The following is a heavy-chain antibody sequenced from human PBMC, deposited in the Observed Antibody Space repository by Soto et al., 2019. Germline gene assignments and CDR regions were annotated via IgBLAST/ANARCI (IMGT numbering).Heavy chain of an antibody. J-gene: IGHJ4*01. D-gene: IGHD2-21*02. CDR3: AIAGDDAARSYHY. Sequence: SETFSLRCSVSGGSIISGHYFWNWVRQHPGKVLELIGYIYYTGSTYYNPSLRSRVTIXXXXSXNXFXLXXXSVTXADTAXYFCAIAGDDAARSYHYWCQGTLDIGSS. V-gene: IGHV4-31*03. CDR1: GGSIISGHYF. CDR2: IYYTGST.